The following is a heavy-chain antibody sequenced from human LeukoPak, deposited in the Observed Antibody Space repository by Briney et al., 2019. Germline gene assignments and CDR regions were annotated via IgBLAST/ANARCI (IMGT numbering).Heavy chain of an antibody. D-gene: IGHD2-8*01. V-gene: IGHV3-23*01. CDR3: AKDLRPDGVDNFDH. Sequence: GGSLRLSCAASGFTFSSYAMNWVRQAPGKGLQWVANILASGSPTYYADSVKGRFIISRDNSKNTVYLQMNSLRVEDTAIYYCAKDLRPDGVDNFDHWGQGILVTVSS. CDR2: ILASGSPT. CDR1: GFTFSSYA. J-gene: IGHJ4*02.